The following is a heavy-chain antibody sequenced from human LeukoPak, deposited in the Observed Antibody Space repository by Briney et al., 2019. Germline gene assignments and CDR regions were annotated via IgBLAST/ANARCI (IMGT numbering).Heavy chain of an antibody. Sequence: TTGGSLRLSCAASGFTFTNAWMSWVRQAPGKVLEWIGHSKSQTDGGTTDYAAPVKGRFTISRDDSKNTVYLQMNSLKTEDTAVYYCTTLSYVGGYWGQGTLVTVSS. V-gene: IGHV3-15*01. CDR2: SKSQTDGGTT. CDR3: TTLSYVGGY. D-gene: IGHD3-10*02. J-gene: IGHJ4*02. CDR1: GFTFTNAW.